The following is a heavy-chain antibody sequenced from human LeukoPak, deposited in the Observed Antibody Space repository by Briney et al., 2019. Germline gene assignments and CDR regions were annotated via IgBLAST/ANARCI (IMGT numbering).Heavy chain of an antibody. J-gene: IGHJ6*02. V-gene: IGHV1-46*01. D-gene: IGHD6-13*01. CDR3: ASRSSSSWYSYYYYGMDV. CDR1: GYTFTSYY. CDR2: INPSGGST. Sequence: ASVKVSCKASGYTFTSYYMHWVRQAPGQGLEWMGIINPSGGSTSYAQKFQGRVTMTRDTSTSTVYMELSSLRSEDTAVYYCASRSSSSWYSYYYYGMDVWGQGTTVTVSS.